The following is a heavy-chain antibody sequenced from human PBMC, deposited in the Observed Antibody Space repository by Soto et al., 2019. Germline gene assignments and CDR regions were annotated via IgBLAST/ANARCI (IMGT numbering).Heavy chain of an antibody. CDR1: GFPFSSYS. D-gene: IGHD2-21*02. J-gene: IGHJ4*02. Sequence: GGSLRLSCAGSGFPFSSYSMSWVRQAPGKGLEWVSAISGSGGSTYYADSVKGRFTISRDNSKNTLYLQMNSLRAEDTAVYYCAKDQRDCGGDCYSSFDYWGQGTLVTVSS. CDR3: AKDQRDCGGDCYSSFDY. V-gene: IGHV3-23*01. CDR2: ISGSGGST.